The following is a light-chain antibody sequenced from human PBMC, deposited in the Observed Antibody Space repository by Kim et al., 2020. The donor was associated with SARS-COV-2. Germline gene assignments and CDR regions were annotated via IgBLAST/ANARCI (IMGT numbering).Light chain of an antibody. CDR1: NIGSKS. CDR3: QVWDSSSDHPGVV. J-gene: IGLJ2*01. V-gene: IGLV3-21*04. CDR2: YDS. Sequence: GKTASITCGRNNIGSKSVHWYQQKPGQAPVLVIYYDSDRPSGIPERFSGSNSGNTATLTISRVEAGDEADYYCQVWDSSSDHPGVVFGGGTQLTVL.